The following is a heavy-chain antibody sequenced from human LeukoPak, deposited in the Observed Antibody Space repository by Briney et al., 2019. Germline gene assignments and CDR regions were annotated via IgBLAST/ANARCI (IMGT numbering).Heavy chain of an antibody. Sequence: SETLSLTCTVSGGSISSSSYYWGWIRQPPGKGLEWIGSIYYSGSTYYNPSLKSRVTISVDTSKNQFSLKLSSVTAADTAVYYCARDLIAAAGNYFDYWGQGTLVTVSS. CDR2: IYYSGST. J-gene: IGHJ4*02. D-gene: IGHD6-13*01. V-gene: IGHV4-39*07. CDR1: GGSISSSSYY. CDR3: ARDLIAAAGNYFDY.